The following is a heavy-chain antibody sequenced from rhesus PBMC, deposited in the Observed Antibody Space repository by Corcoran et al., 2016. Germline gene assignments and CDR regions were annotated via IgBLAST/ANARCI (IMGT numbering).Heavy chain of an antibody. V-gene: IGHV3S18*01. CDR3: ARVRGYSGYGFFDY. Sequence: EVQLVESGGGLAKPGGSLRLSCAASGFSFSDYYMYWVRQAPGKGLEWVSGISYTCCSTYYADSVKGRFTISRENAKNTLYLQMDSLRAEDTAVYYCARVRGYSGYGFFDYWGQGVLVTVSS. CDR2: ISYTCCST. D-gene: IGHD5-42*01. J-gene: IGHJ4*01. CDR1: GFSFSDYY.